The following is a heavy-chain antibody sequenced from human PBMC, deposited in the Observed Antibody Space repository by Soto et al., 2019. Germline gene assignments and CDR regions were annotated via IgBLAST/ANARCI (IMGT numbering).Heavy chain of an antibody. Sequence: SETLSLTCTVSGYSITSSFWWGWIRQPPGKGLEWIGYIYYTGTTYYNPSLKSRVTMSVDTSNNQFSLRLNSVTAGDTAVYYCARSTGELLSLDPWGPGTLVTAPQ. D-gene: IGHD1-26*01. CDR2: IYYTGTT. CDR1: GYSITSSFW. CDR3: ARSTGELLSLDP. V-gene: IGHV4-28*01. J-gene: IGHJ5*02.